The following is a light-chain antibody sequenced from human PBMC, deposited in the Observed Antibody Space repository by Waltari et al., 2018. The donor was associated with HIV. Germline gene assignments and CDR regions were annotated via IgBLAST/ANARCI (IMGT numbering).Light chain of an antibody. J-gene: IGLJ3*02. CDR3: QVWDRSTDLWV. V-gene: IGLV3-21*04. CDR1: NIADKS. CDR2: YDY. Sequence: SYVLTQPPSVSVAPGKTATITCGGYNIADKSVHWYQQKSGQAPVLVSYYDYDRPSGIPERFSGSNSGNTATLTISRVEAGDEADYYCQVWDRSTDLWVFGGGTKLTVL.